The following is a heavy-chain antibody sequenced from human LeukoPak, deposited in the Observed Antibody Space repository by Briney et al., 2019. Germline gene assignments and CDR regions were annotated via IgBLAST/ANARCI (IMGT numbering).Heavy chain of an antibody. CDR3: ARIGLGRDAYNSFDF. CDR1: GFTFSNYD. D-gene: IGHD5-24*01. Sequence: SGGSLRLSCTPSGFTFSNYDITWVRQAPGKWLEWVSSITATTTSTSSADSVRGRFTISRDNVENSLYLQMNNLRGEDTGVYFCARIGLGRDAYNSFDFWGQGTLVTVSS. V-gene: IGHV3-21*01. CDR2: ITATTTST. J-gene: IGHJ4*02.